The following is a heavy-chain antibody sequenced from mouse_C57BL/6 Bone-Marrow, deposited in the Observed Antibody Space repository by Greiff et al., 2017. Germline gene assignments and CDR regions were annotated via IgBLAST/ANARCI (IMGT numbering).Heavy chain of an antibody. Sequence: EVKLLESVAELVRPGASVKLSCTASGFNINNTTMHWVKPRPEQGLAWIGRIDPANGNTKYAPKFQGKATLTADTSSNTAYLQLSSLTSEDTSNYCCARWGALDYWGQGTTLTVAS. V-gene: IGHV14-3*01. CDR1: GFNINNTT. CDR3: ARWGALDY. J-gene: IGHJ2*01. CDR2: IDPANGNT.